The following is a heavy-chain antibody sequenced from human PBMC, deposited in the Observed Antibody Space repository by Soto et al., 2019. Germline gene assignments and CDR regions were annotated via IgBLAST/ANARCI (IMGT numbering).Heavy chain of an antibody. Sequence: PSETLSLTCAVSGYSISLGYYWGWIRQPPGKGLEWIGSIYHSGNTYYNPSLKSRVSISLDTSKNHFSLELTSVTAADTAVYYCARVKLAGRGGFDHWGQGTLVTVSS. CDR3: ARVKLAGRGGFDH. J-gene: IGHJ4*02. V-gene: IGHV4-38-2*01. D-gene: IGHD2-15*01. CDR2: IYHSGNT. CDR1: GYSISLGYY.